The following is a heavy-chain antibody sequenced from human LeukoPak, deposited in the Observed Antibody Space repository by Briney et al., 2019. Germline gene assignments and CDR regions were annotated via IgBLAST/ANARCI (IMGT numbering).Heavy chain of an antibody. CDR1: GFTFSSYS. V-gene: IGHV3-48*01. Sequence: PGGSLRLSCAASGFTFSSYSMNWVRQAPGKGLEWVSYISSSSSTIYYADSVKGRFTISRDNAKNSLYLQMNSLRAEDTAVYYCARVRVRNPTTFDYWGQGTLVTVSS. CDR3: ARVRVRNPTTFDY. J-gene: IGHJ4*02. D-gene: IGHD1-26*01. CDR2: ISSSSSTI.